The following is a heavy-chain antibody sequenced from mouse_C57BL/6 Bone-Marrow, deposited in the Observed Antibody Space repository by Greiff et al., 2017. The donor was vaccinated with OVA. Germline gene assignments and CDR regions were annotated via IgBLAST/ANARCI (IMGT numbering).Heavy chain of an antibody. D-gene: IGHD2-5*01. J-gene: IGHJ3*01. V-gene: IGHV1-55*01. Sequence: VQLQQPGAELVKPGASVQMSCKASGYTFPSYWITWVKQRPGQGLEWIGAIYPGSGRTNYNEQFKSKATLTVDTSSSTAYMQLSSLTSEVSAVYYCAGGGYYSNFAWFAYWGQGTLVTVSA. CDR1: GYTFPSYW. CDR3: AGGGYYSNFAWFAY. CDR2: IYPGSGRT.